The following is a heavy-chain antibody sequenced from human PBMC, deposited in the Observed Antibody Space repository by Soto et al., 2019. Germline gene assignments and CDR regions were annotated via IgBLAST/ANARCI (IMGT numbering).Heavy chain of an antibody. Sequence: GGSLRLSCAASGFTFSSYGMHWGRQAPGKGLEWVAVIWYDGSNKYYADSVKGRFTISRDNSKNTLYLQMNSLRAEDTAVYYCARDRQQLVQGAFDIWGQGTMVTVSS. CDR3: ARDRQQLVQGAFDI. D-gene: IGHD6-13*01. V-gene: IGHV3-33*01. CDR2: IWYDGSNK. J-gene: IGHJ3*02. CDR1: GFTFSSYG.